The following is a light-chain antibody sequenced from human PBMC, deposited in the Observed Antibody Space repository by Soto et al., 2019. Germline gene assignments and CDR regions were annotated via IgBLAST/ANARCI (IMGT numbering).Light chain of an antibody. CDR1: SSNIGNNY. Sequence: QSVLTQPPSVSAAPGQKVTISCSGSSSNIGNNYVSWYQQFPGTAPKLLIYDNDQRPSGIPDRFSGSKSGTSATLGITGLQTGDEADYYCGTWDGSLSAGWVFGGGTKLTVL. CDR2: DND. CDR3: GTWDGSLSAGWV. J-gene: IGLJ3*02. V-gene: IGLV1-51*01.